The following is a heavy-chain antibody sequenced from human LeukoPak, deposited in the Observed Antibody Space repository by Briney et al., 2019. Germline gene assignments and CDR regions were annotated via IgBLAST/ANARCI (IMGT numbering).Heavy chain of an antibody. J-gene: IGHJ6*02. CDR2: ISYGGTSK. D-gene: IGHD5-18*01. Sequence: PGGSLRLSCAASGFIFSGYDMHWVRQAPGKGPEWRALISYGGTSKDYADSVKGRFTISRDNSKNTLYLQMNSLRGEDRAVYYCARGVGSYGYEYYYGLDVWGQGTTVTVSS. CDR3: ARGVGSYGYEYYYGLDV. V-gene: IGHV3-30-3*01. CDR1: GFIFSGYD.